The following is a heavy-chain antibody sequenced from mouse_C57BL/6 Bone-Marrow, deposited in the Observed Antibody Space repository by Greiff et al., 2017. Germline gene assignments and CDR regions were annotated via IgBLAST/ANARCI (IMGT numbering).Heavy chain of an antibody. V-gene: IGHV1-81*01. D-gene: IGHD1-1*01. Sequence: VQLQQSGAELARPGASVKLSCKASGYTFTSYGLSWVKQRTGQGLEWIGEIYPRSGNTYYNEKFKGKATLTADKSSSTAYMELRSLTSEDSAVYFCALYDGSSFYWYFDVWGTGTTVTVSS. CDR1: GYTFTSYG. CDR2: IYPRSGNT. CDR3: ALYDGSSFYWYFDV. J-gene: IGHJ1*03.